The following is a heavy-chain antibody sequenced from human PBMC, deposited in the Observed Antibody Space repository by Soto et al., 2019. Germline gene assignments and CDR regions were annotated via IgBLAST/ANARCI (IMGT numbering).Heavy chain of an antibody. D-gene: IGHD5-18*01. J-gene: IGHJ4*02. CDR3: ARDPWFDTAMGYYFDY. CDR1: GFTFSSYA. Sequence: ESGGGVVQPGRSLRLSCAASGFTFSSYAMHWVRQAPGKGLEWVAVISYDGSNKYYADSVKGRFTISRDNSKNTLYLQMNSLRAEDTAVYYCARDPWFDTAMGYYFDYWGQGTLVTVSS. V-gene: IGHV3-30-3*01. CDR2: ISYDGSNK.